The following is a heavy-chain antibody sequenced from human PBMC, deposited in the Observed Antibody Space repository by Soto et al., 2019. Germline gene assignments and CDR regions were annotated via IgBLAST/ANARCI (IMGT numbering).Heavy chain of an antibody. D-gene: IGHD3-10*01. V-gene: IGHV4-30-4*01. J-gene: IGHJ4*02. CDR3: ATSGVLTRRLDY. CDR1: GGSISSGDYY. CDR2: IYYSGGT. Sequence: KTSETLSLTCTVSGGSISSGDYYWSWIRQPPGKGLEWIGYIYYSGGTYYNPPLKSRISISVDTSKNQFSLKMNSVTAADTAVYYCATSGVLTRRLDYWGQGTLVTVSS.